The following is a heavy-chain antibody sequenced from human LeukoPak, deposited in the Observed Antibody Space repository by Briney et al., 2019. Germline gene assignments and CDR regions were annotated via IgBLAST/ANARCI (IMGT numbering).Heavy chain of an antibody. D-gene: IGHD6-19*01. Sequence: ASVKVSCKVSGYTLTELSMHWVRQAPGKGLEWMGGFDPEDGETIYAQKFQGRVAMTEDTSTDTAYMELSSLRSEDTAVYYCATPSSGWRRSYFDYWGQGTLVTVSS. CDR2: FDPEDGET. CDR3: ATPSSGWRRSYFDY. J-gene: IGHJ4*02. CDR1: GYTLTELS. V-gene: IGHV1-24*01.